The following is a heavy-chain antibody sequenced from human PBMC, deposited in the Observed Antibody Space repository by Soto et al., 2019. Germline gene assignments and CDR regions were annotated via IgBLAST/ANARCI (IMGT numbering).Heavy chain of an antibody. D-gene: IGHD3-22*01. CDR3: ARHYSSEPEPYGMDV. CDR1: GYSFTSYW. J-gene: IGHJ6*02. Sequence: PXESLNSSWKGSGYSFTSYWISWVRQMPGKGLEWMGRIDPSDSYTNYSPSFQGHVTISADKSISTAYLQWSSLKASDTAMYYCARHYSSEPEPYGMDVWGQGDTVTVPS. V-gene: IGHV5-10-1*01. CDR2: IDPSDSYT.